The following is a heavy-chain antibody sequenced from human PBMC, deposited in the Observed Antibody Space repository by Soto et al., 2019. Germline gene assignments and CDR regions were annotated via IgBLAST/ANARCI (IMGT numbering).Heavy chain of an antibody. Sequence: PSKTLSLTCTVSGGSIIGFYWSWMRQPPGKGLEWIGYIFYAGTTLYTPSLKSRVTISVDTSNNQFSLKLSSVTAADTAVYYCARHDVIATFQNGMGLWGQGTMVIISS. D-gene: IGHD3-16*01. CDR1: GGSIIGFY. J-gene: IGHJ6*02. CDR3: ARHDVIATFQNGMGL. CDR2: IFYAGTT. V-gene: IGHV4-59*01.